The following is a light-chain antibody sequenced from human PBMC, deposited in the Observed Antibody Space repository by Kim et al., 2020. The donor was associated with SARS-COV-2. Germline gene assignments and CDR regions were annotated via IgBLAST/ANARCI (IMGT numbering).Light chain of an antibody. V-gene: IGKV1-39*01. CDR2: DAF. J-gene: IGKJ5*01. CDR3: QQSHSHPIT. CDR1: QLISNS. Sequence: SLVDRATISCRASQLISNSLSCDQQRLPGQAPKLLVSDAFSLNDGVPPRFIGSLSGTNFTLTITTVQPEDFATYFCQQSHSHPITFGQGTRLEIK.